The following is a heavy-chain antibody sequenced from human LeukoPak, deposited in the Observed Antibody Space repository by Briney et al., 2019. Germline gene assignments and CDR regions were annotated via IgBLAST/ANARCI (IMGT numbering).Heavy chain of an antibody. CDR3: ASTPTYYDYVSASYGWGGFDY. V-gene: IGHV1-2*02. D-gene: IGHD3-16*01. CDR2: INPNSGGT. Sequence: ASVKVSCKASGYTFTGYYMHWVRQAPGQGLEWMGWINPNSGGTNYAQKFQGRVTMTRDTSISTAYMELSRLRSDDTAVYYCASTPTYYDYVSASYGWGGFDYWGQGTLVTVSS. J-gene: IGHJ4*02. CDR1: GYTFTGYY.